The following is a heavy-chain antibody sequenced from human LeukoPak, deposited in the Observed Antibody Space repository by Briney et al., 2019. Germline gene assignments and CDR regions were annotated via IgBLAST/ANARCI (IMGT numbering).Heavy chain of an antibody. CDR1: GYIFTSYY. CDR3: ARDDYRGGSSSPNWFDP. V-gene: IGHV1-46*01. D-gene: IGHD6-6*01. J-gene: IGHJ5*02. Sequence: ASVKVSCKASGYIFTSYYMHWVRQAPGQGLEWMGIINPSDGRTTYAQKFQGRVTMTRDTSTSTAYMELSSLRSEDTAVYYCARDDYRGGSSSPNWFDPWGQGTLVTVSS. CDR2: INPSDGRT.